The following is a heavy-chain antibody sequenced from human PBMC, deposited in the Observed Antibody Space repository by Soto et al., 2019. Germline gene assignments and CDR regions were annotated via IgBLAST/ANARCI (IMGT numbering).Heavy chain of an antibody. D-gene: IGHD6-19*01. CDR2: INPSGGST. Sequence: ASVKVSCKASGYTFTSYYMHWVRQAPGQGLEWMGIINPSGGSTSYAQKFQGRVTMTRDTSTSTVYMELSSLRSEDTALYYCARSALGSSGWYGFDYWGQGTLVTVSS. J-gene: IGHJ4*02. V-gene: IGHV1-46*01. CDR1: GYTFTSYY. CDR3: ARSALGSSGWYGFDY.